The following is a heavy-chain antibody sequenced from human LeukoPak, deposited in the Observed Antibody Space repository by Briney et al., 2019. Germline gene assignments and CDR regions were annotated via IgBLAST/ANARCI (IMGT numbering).Heavy chain of an antibody. V-gene: IGHV3-48*04. CDR1: GFTFSSYS. Sequence: GGSLRLSCAASGFTFSSYSMNWVRQAPGKGLEWVSYISSSGSTIYYADSVKGRFTISRDNAKNSLYLQVNSLRAEDTAVYYCARLIRYSFDYWGQGTLVTVSS. J-gene: IGHJ4*02. CDR2: ISSSGSTI. CDR3: ARLIRYSFDY.